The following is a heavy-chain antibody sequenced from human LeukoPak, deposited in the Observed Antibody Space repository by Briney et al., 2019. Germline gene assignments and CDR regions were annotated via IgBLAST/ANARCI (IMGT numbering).Heavy chain of an antibody. CDR3: ARGRPEYSSSSHYYYGMDV. CDR2: INPNSGGT. Sequence: ASVKVSSKASGYTFTGYYMHWVRQAPGQGLEWMGWINPNSGGTNYAQKFQGWVTMTRDTSISTAYMELSRLRSDDTAVYYCARGRPEYSSSSHYYYGMDVWGQGTTVTVSS. J-gene: IGHJ6*02. CDR1: GYTFTGYY. D-gene: IGHD6-6*01. V-gene: IGHV1-2*04.